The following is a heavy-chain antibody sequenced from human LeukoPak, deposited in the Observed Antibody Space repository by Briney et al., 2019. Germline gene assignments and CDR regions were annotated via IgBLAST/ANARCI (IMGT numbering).Heavy chain of an antibody. Sequence: PSETLSLTCTVSGGSISSSSYYWGWIRQPPGKGLEWIGNIYYIGSTYYNPSLKSRVTISVDTSKNQFSLKLSSVTAADTAVYYCARHIGGRYYYYYVDVWGKGTTVTISS. CDR2: IYYIGST. V-gene: IGHV4-39*01. D-gene: IGHD3-16*02. CDR1: GGSISSSSYY. CDR3: ARHIGGRYYYYYVDV. J-gene: IGHJ6*03.